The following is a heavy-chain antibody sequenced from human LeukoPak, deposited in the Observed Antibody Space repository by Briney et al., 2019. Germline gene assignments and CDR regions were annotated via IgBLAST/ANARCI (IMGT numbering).Heavy chain of an antibody. CDR1: GFTFSGSF. Sequence: PGGSLRLSCAASGFTFSGSFMHWVRQASGKGLEWVCRIKNKSDNYATAYAASVKGRFNVSRDDSKNTAYLQMNSLPTEDAAMYYCIRLGGATITAQYTFEIWGQGTMVTVSS. J-gene: IGHJ3*02. D-gene: IGHD5-12*01. CDR3: IRLGGATITAQYTFEI. V-gene: IGHV3-73*01. CDR2: IKNKSDNYAT.